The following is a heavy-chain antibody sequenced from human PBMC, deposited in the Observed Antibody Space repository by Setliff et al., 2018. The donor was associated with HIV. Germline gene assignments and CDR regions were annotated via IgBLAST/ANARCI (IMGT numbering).Heavy chain of an antibody. J-gene: IGHJ6*03. CDR1: GYTLTEVS. Sequence: ASVKVSCKISGYTLTEVSIHWVRQAPGQGLKWLGMINPSGGTTTYAQKFQGRVTITADESSSTAYMELSSLRSEDTAVYYCATGGYYYYDKSDYYYHIDVWGKGTTVTVSS. V-gene: IGHV1-46*01. CDR2: INPSGGTT. CDR3: ATGGYYYYDKSDYYYHIDV. D-gene: IGHD3-22*01.